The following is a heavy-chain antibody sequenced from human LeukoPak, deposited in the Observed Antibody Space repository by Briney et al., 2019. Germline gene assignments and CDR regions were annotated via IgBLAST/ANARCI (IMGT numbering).Heavy chain of an antibody. V-gene: IGHV4-31*03. CDR3: ARAIGVTCISTSCYSFDY. Sequence: SETLSLTCTVSGGSISSGGYYWSWIRQHPGKGLEWIVYIYYSGSTYYNPSLKSRVTISVDTSKNQFSLKLSSVTAADTAVYYCARAIGVTCISTSCYSFDYWGQGTLVTVSS. J-gene: IGHJ4*02. CDR2: IYYSGST. CDR1: GGSISSGGYY. D-gene: IGHD2-2*02.